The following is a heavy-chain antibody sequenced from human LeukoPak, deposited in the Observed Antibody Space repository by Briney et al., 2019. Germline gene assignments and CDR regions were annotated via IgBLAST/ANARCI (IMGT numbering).Heavy chain of an antibody. V-gene: IGHV3-33*01. CDR1: GFTFSSYG. CDR3: RVGSSRPSSFDY. D-gene: IGHD6-6*01. J-gene: IGHJ4*02. Sequence: GGSLRLSCAASGFTFSSYGMHWVRQAPGKGLEWVAVIWYDGSNKYYADSVKGRFTISRDNSKNTLYLQMNSLRAEDTAVYYCRVGSSRPSSFDYWGQGTLVTVSS. CDR2: IWYDGSNK.